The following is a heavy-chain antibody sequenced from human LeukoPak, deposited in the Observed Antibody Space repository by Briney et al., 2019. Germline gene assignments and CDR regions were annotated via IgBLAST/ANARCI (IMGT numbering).Heavy chain of an antibody. CDR2: IIPILGIA. Sequence: ASVKVSCKASGGTFSSYAISWVRQAPGQGLEWMGRIIPILGIANYAQKFQGRVTITADKSTSPAYMELSSLRSEDTAVYYCARGYHDILTGYYDDYWGQGTLVTVSS. CDR3: ARGYHDILTGYYDDY. V-gene: IGHV1-69*04. D-gene: IGHD3-9*01. J-gene: IGHJ4*02. CDR1: GGTFSSYA.